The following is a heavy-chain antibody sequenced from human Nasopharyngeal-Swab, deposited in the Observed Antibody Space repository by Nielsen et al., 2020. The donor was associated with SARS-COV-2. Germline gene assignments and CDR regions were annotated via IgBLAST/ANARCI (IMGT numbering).Heavy chain of an antibody. CDR3: ASDSGYSSPDAFDI. CDR2: IYYSGST. V-gene: IGHV4-59*01. D-gene: IGHD6-13*01. CDR1: GGSFSSYY. Sequence: SETLSLTCAVYGGSFSSYYWSWIRQPPGKGLEWIGYIYYSGSTNYNPSLKSRVTISVDTSKNQFSLKLSSVTAADTAVYYCASDSGYSSPDAFDIWGQGTMVTVSS. J-gene: IGHJ3*02.